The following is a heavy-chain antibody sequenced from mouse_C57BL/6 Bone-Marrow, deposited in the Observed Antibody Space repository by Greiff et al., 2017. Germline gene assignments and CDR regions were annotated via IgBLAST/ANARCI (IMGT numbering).Heavy chain of an antibody. J-gene: IGHJ2*01. CDR2: IDPSDSET. V-gene: IGHV1-52*01. CDR3: AILHYYGSSHYFDY. D-gene: IGHD1-1*01. CDR1: GYTFTSYW. Sequence: QVQLQQPGAELVRPGSSVKLSCKASGYTFTSYWMHWVKQRPIQGLEWIGNIDPSDSETHYNQKFKDKATLTVDKSSSTAYMQLSSLTSEDSAVYYCAILHYYGSSHYFDYWGQGTTLTVSS.